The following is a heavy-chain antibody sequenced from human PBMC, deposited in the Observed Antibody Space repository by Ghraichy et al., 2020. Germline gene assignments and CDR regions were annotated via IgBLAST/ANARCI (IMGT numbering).Heavy chain of an antibody. D-gene: IGHD3-22*01. J-gene: IGHJ2*01. CDR2: ISDSGATI. CDR1: GFTFSIYA. V-gene: IGHV3-23*01. CDR3: AKNAGYDTSGNRRWYFDF. Sequence: GGSLRLSCAASGFTFSIYAMSWVRQAPGKGLEWVSVISDSGATIDYADSVKGRFTISRDNSKNTLYVQMNSLRAEDSAVYYCAKNAGYDTSGNRRWYFDFWGRGTLVTISS.